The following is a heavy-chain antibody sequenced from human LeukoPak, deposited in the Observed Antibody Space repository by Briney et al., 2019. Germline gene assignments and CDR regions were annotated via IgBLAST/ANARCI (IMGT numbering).Heavy chain of an antibody. Sequence: XETLSLTCTVSGGHIDSFFWNWIRQPPGKGLEWIGYIDNSGSTKYSPSLKSRITMSRDTSKKQFSLKLTSATAADTAMYYCASGAGWLIDYWGQGTLVSVSS. J-gene: IGHJ4*02. D-gene: IGHD6-19*01. V-gene: IGHV4-4*08. CDR1: GGHIDSFF. CDR2: IDNSGST. CDR3: ASGAGWLIDY.